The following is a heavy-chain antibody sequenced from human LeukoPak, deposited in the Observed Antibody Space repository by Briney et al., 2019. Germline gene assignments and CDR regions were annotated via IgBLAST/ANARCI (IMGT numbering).Heavy chain of an antibody. V-gene: IGHV1-69*05. CDR2: IIPIFGTA. D-gene: IGHD1-26*01. CDR1: GGTFSSCA. Sequence: EASVKVSCKASGGTFSSCAISWVRQAPGQGLEWMGGIIPIFGTANYAQKFQGRVTITTDESTSTAYMELSSLRSEDTAVYYCARDSGSSADYYYYYMDVWGKGTTVTVSS. J-gene: IGHJ6*03. CDR3: ARDSGSSADYYYYYMDV.